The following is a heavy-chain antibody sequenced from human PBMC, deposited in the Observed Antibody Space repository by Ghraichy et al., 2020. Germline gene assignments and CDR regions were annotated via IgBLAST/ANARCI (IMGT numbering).Heavy chain of an antibody. J-gene: IGHJ6*03. CDR1: GFTFSSFA. CDR2: TIDTGANT. CDR3: AKMAGHPHYDYYMDV. Sequence: GESLNISCAASGFTFSSFAMSWVRQAPGKGLEWVSATIDTGANTFYADSVKGRFTISRDNSKNTLYLQMNSLRGEDTAVYYCAKMAGHPHYDYYMDVWGKGNAVTVSS. V-gene: IGHV3-23*01. D-gene: IGHD6-19*01.